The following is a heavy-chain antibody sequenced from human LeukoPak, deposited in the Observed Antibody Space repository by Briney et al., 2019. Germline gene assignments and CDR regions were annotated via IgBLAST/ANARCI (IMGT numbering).Heavy chain of an antibody. J-gene: IGHJ4*02. CDR1: GFPFSSYS. CDR2: IKPDGTTK. D-gene: IGHD3-10*01. Sequence: QSGGSLRLSCAASGFPFSSYSMTWVRQAPGKGLEWVANIKPDGTTKFYVDSVKGRFTISRDNSKNTLYLQMNSLRAEDTAVYYCAREGGGYYGSGSYKDWGQGTLVTVSS. V-gene: IGHV3-7*01. CDR3: AREGGGYYGSGSYKD.